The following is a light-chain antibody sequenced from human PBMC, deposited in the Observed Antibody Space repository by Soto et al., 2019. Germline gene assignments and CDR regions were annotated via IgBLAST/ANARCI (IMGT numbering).Light chain of an antibody. CDR1: QVIRSA. V-gene: IGKV1D-13*01. CDR2: DAS. Sequence: AIQLTQPPSSLSASVGDRVTITCRASQVIRSALAWYQQKPGKPPKFLIYDASSLESGVPPRFSGSGSGTDFTLTITSLQPEDFATYYCQQFNNYPTFGQGTRLEI. CDR3: QQFNNYPT. J-gene: IGKJ5*01.